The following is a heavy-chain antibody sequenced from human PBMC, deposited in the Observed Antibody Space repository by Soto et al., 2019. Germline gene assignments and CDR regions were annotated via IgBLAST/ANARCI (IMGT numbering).Heavy chain of an antibody. J-gene: IGHJ4*02. CDR3: AKGYCSGGSCYLLYYFDY. V-gene: IGHV3-23*01. CDR1: GFTFSSYA. CDR2: ISGSGGST. Sequence: EVQLLESGGGLVQPGGSLRLSCAASGFTFSSYAMSWVRQAPGKGLEWVSAISGSGGSTYYADSVKGRFTISRDNSKNTLYLQMNRLRAEDTAVYYCAKGYCSGGSCYLLYYFDYWGQGTLVNVSS. D-gene: IGHD2-15*01.